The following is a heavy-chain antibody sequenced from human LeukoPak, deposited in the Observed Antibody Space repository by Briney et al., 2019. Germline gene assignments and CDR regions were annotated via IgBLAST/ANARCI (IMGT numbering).Heavy chain of an antibody. CDR1: GFTFNSNS. Sequence: PGGSLRLSCAASGFTFNSNSMNWVRQAPGKGLEWVSYISGSSSTIYYADSVKGRFTISRDNAKNSLYLQMTSLRDEDTAVYYCASGPPADAMFDYWGQGALVTVSS. J-gene: IGHJ4*02. V-gene: IGHV3-48*02. CDR3: ASGPPADAMFDY. CDR2: ISGSSSTI. D-gene: IGHD6-13*01.